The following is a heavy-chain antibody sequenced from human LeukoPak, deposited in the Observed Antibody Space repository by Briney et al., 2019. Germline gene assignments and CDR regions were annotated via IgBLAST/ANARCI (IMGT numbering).Heavy chain of an antibody. CDR3: AIIGAGAIQPPPYYFDY. Sequence: ASVKVSCKASGYTFTSYGISWVRQAPGQGLEWMGWINAYNGNTNYAQKLQGRVTMTTDTSTSTAYMELRSLRSDDTAVYYCAIIGAGAIQPPPYYFDYWGQGTLVTVSS. CDR1: GYTFTSYG. CDR2: INAYNGNT. J-gene: IGHJ4*02. D-gene: IGHD5-18*01. V-gene: IGHV1-18*01.